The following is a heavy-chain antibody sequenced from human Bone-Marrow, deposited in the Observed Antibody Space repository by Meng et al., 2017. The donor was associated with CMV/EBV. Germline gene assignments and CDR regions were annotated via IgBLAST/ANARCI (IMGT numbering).Heavy chain of an antibody. J-gene: IGHJ4*02. CDR3: ARLAAHDYGDSEEDY. CDR1: GYTFTSYD. D-gene: IGHD4-17*01. Sequence: ASVKVSCKASGYTFTSYDINWVRQATGQGLEWMGWINPYNGGTNYAQKFQGRVTMTRDTSISTLYMELTRLRSDDTAVYYCARLAAHDYGDSEEDYWGQGTLVTVSS. CDR2: INPYNGGT. V-gene: IGHV1-2*02.